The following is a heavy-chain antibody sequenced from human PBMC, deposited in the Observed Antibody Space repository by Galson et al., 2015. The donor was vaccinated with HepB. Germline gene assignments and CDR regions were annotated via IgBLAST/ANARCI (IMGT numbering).Heavy chain of an antibody. Sequence: ETLSLTCTVSGSLRSNYWSWIRQPAGKGLEWIGHIYSTGSTNYNPSLKSRVTMSMDTSRNQLSLHLSSVTAADTALYYCARDGRYASGWYADSWGQGILVTVAS. J-gene: IGHJ4*02. CDR2: IYSTGST. CDR1: GSLRSNY. CDR3: ARDGRYASGWYADS. V-gene: IGHV4-4*07. D-gene: IGHD6-19*01.